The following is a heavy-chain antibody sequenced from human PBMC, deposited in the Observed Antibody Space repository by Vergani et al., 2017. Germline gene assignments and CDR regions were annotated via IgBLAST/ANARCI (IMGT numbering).Heavy chain of an antibody. J-gene: IGHJ6*02. CDR2: ISWNSGRI. Sequence: EVQLVESGGGLVQPGRSLRLSCAASGFTFDDYAMHWVRQAPGKGLEWVSGISWNSGRIGYADSVKGRFTISRDNAKNSLYLQMNSLRAEDTALYYCAKEGSTSGGYYYGMDVWGQGTTVTVSS. D-gene: IGHD2-15*01. CDR1: GFTFDDYA. CDR3: AKEGSTSGGYYYGMDV. V-gene: IGHV3-9*01.